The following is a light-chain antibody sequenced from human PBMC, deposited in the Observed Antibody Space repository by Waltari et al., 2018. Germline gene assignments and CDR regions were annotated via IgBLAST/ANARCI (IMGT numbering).Light chain of an antibody. J-gene: IGLJ2*01. CDR2: EVS. V-gene: IGLV2-8*01. CDR3: SSYAGSNNFV. CDR1: SSDVGTYDY. Sequence: QSALTQPPSASGSPGQSVTISCTGPSSDVGTYDYVSWYQQYPGKAPKLMIYEVSKRPSGVPDRFSGSKSGNTASLTVSGLQAEDEADYYCSSYAGSNNFVFGGGTKLTVL.